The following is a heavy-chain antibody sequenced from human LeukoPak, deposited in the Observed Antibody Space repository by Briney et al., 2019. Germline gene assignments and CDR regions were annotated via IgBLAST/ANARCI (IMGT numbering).Heavy chain of an antibody. CDR3: ARHRDMTTVTRTTDAFDI. V-gene: IGHV4-59*08. D-gene: IGHD4-17*01. CDR2: IYYSGST. J-gene: IGHJ3*02. CDR1: GGFISSYY. Sequence: SDTLSLTCTVSGGFISSYYWSWIRQPPGKGLEWIGYIYYSGSTNYNPSLKSRVTISVDTSKNQFSLKLSSVTAADTAVYYCARHRDMTTVTRTTDAFDIWGQGTMVTVSS.